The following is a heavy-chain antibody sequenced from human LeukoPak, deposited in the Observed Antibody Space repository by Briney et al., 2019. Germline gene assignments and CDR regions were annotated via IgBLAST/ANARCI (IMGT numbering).Heavy chain of an antibody. D-gene: IGHD2-2*01. CDR2: IWYDGSNK. Sequence: GGSLRLSCAASGFTFSSYGMHWVRQAPGKGLEWVAVIWYDGSNKYYADSVKGRFTISRDNSKNTLYLQMNSLRAEDTAVYYCAKAKLRVVPAAYFDYWGQGTLVTVSS. V-gene: IGHV3-33*06. CDR1: GFTFSSYG. J-gene: IGHJ4*02. CDR3: AKAKLRVVPAAYFDY.